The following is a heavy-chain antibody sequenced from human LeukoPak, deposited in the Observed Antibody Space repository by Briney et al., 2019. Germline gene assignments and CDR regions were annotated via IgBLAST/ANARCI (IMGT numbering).Heavy chain of an antibody. CDR1: GGSITTYY. CDR2: IYNTGNT. CDR3: ASGSVVTALDQ. V-gene: IGHV4-59*01. D-gene: IGHD2-21*02. J-gene: IGHJ4*02. Sequence: KPSETLSLTCAVSGGSITTYYWTWIRQPPGQALEWIGYIYNTGNTKYNPSLESRVTMSIDTSKNEFSLKIYSVNAADTAVYFCASGSVVTALDQWGQGTLVTVSS.